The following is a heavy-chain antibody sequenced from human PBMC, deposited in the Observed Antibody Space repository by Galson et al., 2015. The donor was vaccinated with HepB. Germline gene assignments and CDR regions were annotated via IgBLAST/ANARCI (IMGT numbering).Heavy chain of an antibody. J-gene: IGHJ6*02. CDR1: GYSFTSYW. CDR2: IDPSDSYT. V-gene: IGHV5-10-1*01. D-gene: IGHD1-26*01. Sequence: QSGAEVKKPGESLRISCKGSGYSFTSYWISWVRQMPGKGLEWMGRIDPSDSYTNYSPSFQGHVTISADKSISTAYLQWSSLKASDTAMYYCARRRDSGSYGYYYGMDVWGQGTTVTVSS. CDR3: ARRRDSGSYGYYYGMDV.